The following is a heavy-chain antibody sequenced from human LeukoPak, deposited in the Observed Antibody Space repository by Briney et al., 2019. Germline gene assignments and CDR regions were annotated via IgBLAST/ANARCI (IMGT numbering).Heavy chain of an antibody. CDR1: GGTFSSYA. Sequence: SVKVSCKASGGTFSSYAITWVRQAPGQGLEWMGGIIPIFGTANYAQKFQGRVTITTDESTSTAYMELSSLRSDGTAVYYCARDGYNWGFDYWGQGTLVTVSS. CDR3: ARDGYNWGFDY. CDR2: IIPIFGTA. V-gene: IGHV1-69*05. J-gene: IGHJ4*02. D-gene: IGHD5-24*01.